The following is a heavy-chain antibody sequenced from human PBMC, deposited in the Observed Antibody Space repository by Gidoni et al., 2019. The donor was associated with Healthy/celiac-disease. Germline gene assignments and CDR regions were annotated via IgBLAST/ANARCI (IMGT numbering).Heavy chain of an antibody. CDR3: ARGLYGGKDYFQH. D-gene: IGHD4-17*01. CDR1: GFTFSSYA. V-gene: IGHV3-30*01. CDR2: ISDDGSNK. Sequence: QVQLVESGGGVVQPGRSLRLSCSASGFTFSSYAMHWVRQAPGKGLEWVAVISDDGSNKYYADSVKGRFTISRDNSKNTLYLQMNSLRAEDTAVHYCARGLYGGKDYFQHWGQGTLVTVSS. J-gene: IGHJ1*01.